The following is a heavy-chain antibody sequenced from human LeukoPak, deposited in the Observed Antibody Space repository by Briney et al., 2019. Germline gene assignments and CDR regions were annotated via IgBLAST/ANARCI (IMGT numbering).Heavy chain of an antibody. J-gene: IGHJ4*02. CDR2: ISWNSGSI. Sequence: PGRSLRLSCAASGFTFDDYAMHWVRQAPGKGLEWVSGISWNSGSIGYADSVKGRFAISRDNAKNSLYLQMNSLRAEDTALYYCAKDRASIAVAGLVDYWGQGTLVTVSS. CDR1: GFTFDDYA. D-gene: IGHD6-19*01. CDR3: AKDRASIAVAGLVDY. V-gene: IGHV3-9*01.